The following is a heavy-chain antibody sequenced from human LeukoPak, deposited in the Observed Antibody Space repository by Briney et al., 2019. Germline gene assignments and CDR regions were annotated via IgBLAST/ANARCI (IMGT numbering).Heavy chain of an antibody. V-gene: IGHV3-33*01. D-gene: IGHD3-16*02. CDR2: IRYDGSNK. Sequence: GGSLRLSCAASGFTFSSYGMHWVRQAPGKGLEWVAVIRYDGSNKYYADSVKGRFTISRDNSKNTLYLQMNSLRAEDTAVYYCARQYYDYVWGSYRYPFDYWGQGTLVTVSS. CDR3: ARQYYDYVWGSYRYPFDY. CDR1: GFTFSSYG. J-gene: IGHJ4*02.